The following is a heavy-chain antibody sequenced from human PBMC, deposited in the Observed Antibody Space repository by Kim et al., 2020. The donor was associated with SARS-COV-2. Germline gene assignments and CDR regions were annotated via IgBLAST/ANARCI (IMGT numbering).Heavy chain of an antibody. Sequence: SVKVSCKASGGTFSSYAISWVRQAPGQGLEWMGGNIPIFGTANYAQKFEGRVTITADESTSTAYMELSSLRSEDTAVYYCARGILGAAAPTYNWFDPWGQGTLVTVSS. CDR1: GGTFSSYA. J-gene: IGHJ5*02. CDR2: NIPIFGTA. CDR3: ARGILGAAAPTYNWFDP. D-gene: IGHD6-13*01. V-gene: IGHV1-69*13.